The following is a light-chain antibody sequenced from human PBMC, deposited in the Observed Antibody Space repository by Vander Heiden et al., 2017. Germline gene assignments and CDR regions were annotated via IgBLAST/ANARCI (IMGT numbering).Light chain of an antibody. Sequence: DIQVTQSPSLLSASVGDTVTITCRASQGMNSYLTWYKQQPGKAPKLLIYAASTLQSGVPSRFSGSGSGTEFTLTISSLQPEDFATYFCQQFNTYPYTFGQGTKLE. V-gene: IGKV1-9*01. CDR3: QQFNTYPYT. J-gene: IGKJ2*01. CDR2: AAS. CDR1: QGMNSY.